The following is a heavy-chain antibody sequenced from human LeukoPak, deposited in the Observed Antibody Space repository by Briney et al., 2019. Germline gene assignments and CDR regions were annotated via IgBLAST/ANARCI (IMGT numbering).Heavy chain of an antibody. D-gene: IGHD3-22*01. CDR2: IYTSGST. CDR1: GGSISSYY. Sequence: SETLSLTCTVSGGSISSYYWSWIRQPAGKGLEGLEWIGRIYTSGSTTYNPSLKSRVTMSVDTSKNQFSLKLSSVTAADTAVYYCARSSSFITMIVVVPTAFDIWGQGTMVTVSS. V-gene: IGHV4-4*07. J-gene: IGHJ3*02. CDR3: ARSSSFITMIVVVPTAFDI.